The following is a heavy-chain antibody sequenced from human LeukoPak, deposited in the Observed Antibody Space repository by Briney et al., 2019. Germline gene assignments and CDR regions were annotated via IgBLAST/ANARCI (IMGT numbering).Heavy chain of an antibody. V-gene: IGHV3-30*02. CDR1: GFTFSSYG. CDR3: AKGDDISGYFDFDY. D-gene: IGHD3-22*01. CDR2: IRYDGSNK. J-gene: IGHJ4*02. Sequence: GGTLRLYCAASGFTFSSYGMHWVRQAPGKGLEGVAFIRYDGSNKYYADSVKGRFTIARDNSKNTLYLQMNSLRAEDTAVYYCAKGDDISGYFDFDYWGQGTLVTVSS.